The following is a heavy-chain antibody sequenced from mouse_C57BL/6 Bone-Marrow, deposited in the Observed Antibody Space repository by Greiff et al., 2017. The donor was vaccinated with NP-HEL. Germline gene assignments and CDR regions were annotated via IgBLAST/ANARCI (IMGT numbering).Heavy chain of an antibody. V-gene: IGHV1-50*01. Sequence: QVQLQQPGAELVKPGASVKLSCKASGYTFTSYWMQWVKQRPGQGLEWIGESDPSDSYPNYNQKFKGKATLTVDTSASTAYMQLSIRTSEDSAVYYCARLGGSSGDFDYWGQGTTLTVSS. CDR3: ARLGGSSGDFDY. CDR1: GYTFTSYW. D-gene: IGHD1-1*01. J-gene: IGHJ2*01. CDR2: SDPSDSYP.